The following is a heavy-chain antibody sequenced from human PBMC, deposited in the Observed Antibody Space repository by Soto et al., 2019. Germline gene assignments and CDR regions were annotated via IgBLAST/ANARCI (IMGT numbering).Heavy chain of an antibody. V-gene: IGHV4-34*01. CDR3: ARGVFGYYDSSGYYRLDYFDY. J-gene: IGHJ4*02. D-gene: IGHD3-22*01. Sequence: LSLTCAVYGGSFSGYYWSWIRQPPGKGLEWIGEINHSGSTNYNPSLKSRVTISVDTSKNQFSLKLSSVTAADTAVYYCARGVFGYYDSSGYYRLDYFDYWGQGTLVTVSS. CDR1: GGSFSGYY. CDR2: INHSGST.